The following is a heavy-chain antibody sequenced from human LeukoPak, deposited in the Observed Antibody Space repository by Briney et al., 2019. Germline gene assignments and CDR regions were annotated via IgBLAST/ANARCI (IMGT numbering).Heavy chain of an antibody. CDR2: IKQDGSEK. V-gene: IGHV3-7*01. CDR3: ARDPHYDFWSGYSHYGMDV. Sequence: PGGSLRLSCAASGYTFGSYWMYWVRQAPGKGLEWVANIKQDGSEKYYVDSVKGRFTISRDNAKNSLYLQMNSLRAEDTAVYYCARDPHYDFWSGYSHYGMDVWGQGTTVTVSS. D-gene: IGHD3-3*01. J-gene: IGHJ6*02. CDR1: GYTFGSYW.